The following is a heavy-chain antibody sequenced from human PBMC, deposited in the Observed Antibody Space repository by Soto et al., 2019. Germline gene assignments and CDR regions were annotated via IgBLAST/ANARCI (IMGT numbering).Heavy chain of an antibody. D-gene: IGHD6-13*01. Sequence: SETLSLTCTVSGGSISSYYWSWIRQPPGKGLEWIGYIYYSGSTNYNPSLKSRVTISVDTSKNQFSLKLSSVTAADTAVYYCARASIAAAADYYYGMDVWGQGTPVTVSS. CDR3: ARASIAAAADYYYGMDV. J-gene: IGHJ6*02. CDR1: GGSISSYY. CDR2: IYYSGST. V-gene: IGHV4-59*01.